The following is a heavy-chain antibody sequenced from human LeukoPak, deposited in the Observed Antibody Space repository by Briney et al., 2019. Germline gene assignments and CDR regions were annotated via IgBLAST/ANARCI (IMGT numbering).Heavy chain of an antibody. V-gene: IGHV1-18*01. CDR1: GYSFTRYG. D-gene: IGHD2-2*01. CDR3: ARVRYCTSTSCYRPEDDAFDI. Sequence: ASVKVSCEASGYSFTRYGISWVRQTPGQGLEWMAWVSAYNGNTNYAQKFQGRVTMTTDTSSSTAYMELRSLRYEDTALYYCARVRYCTSTSCYRPEDDAFDIWGQGTMVTVSS. J-gene: IGHJ3*02. CDR2: VSAYNGNT.